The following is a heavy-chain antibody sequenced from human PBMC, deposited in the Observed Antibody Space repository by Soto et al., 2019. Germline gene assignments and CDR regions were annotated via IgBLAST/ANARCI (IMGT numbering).Heavy chain of an antibody. D-gene: IGHD3-10*01. V-gene: IGHV3-23*01. CDR1: GFTFSSYA. J-gene: IGHJ6*02. Sequence: PGGSLRLSCAASGFTFSSYAMSWVRQAPGKGLEWVSAISGSGGSTYYADSVKGRFTISRYNSKNTLYLQMNSLRAEDTAVYYCARYRKVRGVIITAPYYYYYGMDVWGQGTTVTV. CDR2: ISGSGGST. CDR3: ARYRKVRGVIITAPYYYYYGMDV.